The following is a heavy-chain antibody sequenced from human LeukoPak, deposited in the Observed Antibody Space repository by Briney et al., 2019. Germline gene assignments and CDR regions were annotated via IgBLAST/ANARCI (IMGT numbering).Heavy chain of an antibody. CDR2: ISAYNGNT. D-gene: IGHD2-2*01. Sequence: GASVKVSCKASGYTFTSYGISWVRQAPGQGLEWMGWISAYNGNTNYAQKLQGRVTMTTDTSTSTAYMELRSLRSDDTAVYYCASHYVVVVPAAMAGWGQGTLVTVSS. J-gene: IGHJ4*02. V-gene: IGHV1-18*01. CDR3: ASHYVVVVPAAMAG. CDR1: GYTFTSYG.